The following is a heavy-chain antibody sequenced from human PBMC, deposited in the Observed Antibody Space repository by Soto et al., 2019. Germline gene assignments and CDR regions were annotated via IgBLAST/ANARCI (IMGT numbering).Heavy chain of an antibody. CDR3: ASRRDGYNLFDY. V-gene: IGHV4-59*01. CDR2: MYKTGST. Sequence: SETLSLTCTVSGGSISGYYWSWIRQPPGKGLEWIGYMYKTGSTVYNPSFKSRVTISVDASKNQFSLKLNSVTAADTAVYYCASRRDGYNLFDYWGQGTLVT. D-gene: IGHD5-12*01. CDR1: GGSISGYY. J-gene: IGHJ4*02.